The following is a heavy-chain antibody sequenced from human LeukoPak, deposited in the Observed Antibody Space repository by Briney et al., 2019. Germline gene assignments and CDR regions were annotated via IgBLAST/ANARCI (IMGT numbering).Heavy chain of an antibody. CDR2: FDPEDGET. Sequence: ASVKVSCKVSGYTLTELSMHWVRQAPGKGLEWMGGFDPEDGETIYAQKSQGRVAMTEDTSTDTAYMELSSLRSEDTAVYYCATGPYGIYYFDYWGQGTLVTVSS. V-gene: IGHV1-24*01. CDR1: GYTLTELS. CDR3: ATGPYGIYYFDY. D-gene: IGHD2-15*01. J-gene: IGHJ4*02.